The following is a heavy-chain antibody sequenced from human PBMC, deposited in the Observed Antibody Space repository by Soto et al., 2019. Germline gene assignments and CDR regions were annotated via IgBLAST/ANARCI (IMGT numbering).Heavy chain of an antibody. D-gene: IGHD2-2*01. Sequence: EVQLVESGGGLVQPGGSLRLSCAASGFTFSSYWMQWVRQAPGKGLVWVSRINSDGSSTSYADSVKGRFTISRDNAKNTLYLQMNSLRAEDTAVYYCARDLGSEDIVVVPAGPAGYWGQGTLVTVSS. CDR1: GFTFSSYW. CDR2: INSDGSST. CDR3: ARDLGSEDIVVVPAGPAGY. V-gene: IGHV3-74*01. J-gene: IGHJ4*02.